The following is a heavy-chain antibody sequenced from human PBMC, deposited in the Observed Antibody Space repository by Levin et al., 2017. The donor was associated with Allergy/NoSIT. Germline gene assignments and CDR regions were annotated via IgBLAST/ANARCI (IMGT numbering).Heavy chain of an antibody. D-gene: IGHD7-27*01. V-gene: IGHV3-64D*06. CDR1: GFTFSSYA. J-gene: IGHJ4*02. CDR3: VKEIRNWGPTFDY. CDR2: ISSNGGST. Sequence: GGSLRLSCSASGFTFSSYAMHWVRQAPGKGLEYVSAISSNGGSTYYADSVKGRFTISRDNSKNTLYLQMSSLRAEDTAVYYCVKEIRNWGPTFDYWGQGTLVTVSS.